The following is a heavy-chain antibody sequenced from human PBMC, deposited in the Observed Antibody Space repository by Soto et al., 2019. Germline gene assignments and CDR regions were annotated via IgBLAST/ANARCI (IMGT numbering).Heavy chain of an antibody. J-gene: IGHJ5*02. CDR3: ARHKTTMTTVTTIDWFDP. CDR2: IYYSGST. Sequence: SETLSLTCTVSGGSISSSSYYWGWIRQPPGKGLEWIGSIYYSGSTYYNPSLKSRFTISVDTSRNQFSLKLSSVTAAVTAVYYCARHKTTMTTVTTIDWFDPWGQGTLVTVSS. V-gene: IGHV4-39*01. D-gene: IGHD4-17*01. CDR1: GGSISSSSYY.